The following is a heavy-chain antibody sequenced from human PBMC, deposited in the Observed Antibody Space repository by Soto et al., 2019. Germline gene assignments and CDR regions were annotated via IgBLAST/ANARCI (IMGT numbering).Heavy chain of an antibody. J-gene: IGHJ6*02. Sequence: EVQLVESGGGLVQPGGSLRLSCAASGFTFSSYWMHWVRQAPGKGLVWVSRINSDGSSTSYADSVKGRFTISRDNAKKRLYLQMNSRGAEDTAVYYCASLGGGAGGVTRRPLYGMDVWGQGTTVTVSS. CDR2: INSDGSST. V-gene: IGHV3-74*01. CDR1: GFTFSSYW. D-gene: IGHD3-16*01. CDR3: ASLGGGAGGVTRRPLYGMDV.